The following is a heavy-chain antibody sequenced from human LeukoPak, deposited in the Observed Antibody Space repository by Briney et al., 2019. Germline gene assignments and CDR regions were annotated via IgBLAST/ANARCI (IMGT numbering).Heavy chain of an antibody. J-gene: IGHJ6*02. Sequence: PSETLSLTCTVSGGSISSSSYYWGWIRQPPGKGLEWIGSIFYTGSTCYNPSLKSRVTMSVDTSKNQFSLKLSSVTAADTAVYYCARHDPVGYYQHGMDVWGQGTTVTVSS. CDR1: GGSISSSSYY. CDR3: ARHDPVGYYQHGMDV. CDR2: IFYTGST. D-gene: IGHD2-15*01. V-gene: IGHV4-39*01.